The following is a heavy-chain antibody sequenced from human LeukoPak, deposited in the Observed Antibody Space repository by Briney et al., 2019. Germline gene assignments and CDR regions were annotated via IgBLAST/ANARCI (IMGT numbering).Heavy chain of an antibody. J-gene: IGHJ5*02. CDR3: ARDDCSSISCYHNWFDP. CDR1: GVTFSSYW. V-gene: IGHV3-7*01. CDR2: IKQDGSEK. D-gene: IGHD2-2*01. Sequence: PGGSLRLSCAASGVTFSSYWMSWVRQASGKGLEWVANIKQDGSEKYYVDSVKGRFTISRDNAKNSLYLQMNSLRAEDTAVYYCARDDCSSISCYHNWFDPWGQGTLVTVSS.